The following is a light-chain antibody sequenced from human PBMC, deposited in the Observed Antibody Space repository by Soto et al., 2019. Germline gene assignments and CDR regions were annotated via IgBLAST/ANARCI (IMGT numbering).Light chain of an antibody. J-gene: IGLJ1*01. CDR3: SSYTSTSTLVV. CDR1: RSDVGGYNY. Sequence: QSALTQPASVSGSPGQSITISCTGTRSDVGGYNYVSWYQQHPGKAPKLMIFEVSNRPSGVSNRLSGSKSGNTASLTISGLQAADEADYYCSSYTSTSTLVVFGTGTKVTVL. V-gene: IGLV2-14*01. CDR2: EVS.